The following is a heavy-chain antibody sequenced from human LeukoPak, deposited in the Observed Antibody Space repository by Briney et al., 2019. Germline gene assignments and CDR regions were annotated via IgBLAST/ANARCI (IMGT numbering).Heavy chain of an antibody. CDR1: GYSISSGYY. CDR2: INHSGET. D-gene: IGHD3-22*01. Sequence: PSETLSLTCAVSGYSISSGYYWSWIRPPPGKGLKWIATINHSGETYYNPSLKSRVTISVDTSKNQFSLKLSSVTAAGTAIYYCARYTANKSGYSFDYWGQGTLVTVSS. J-gene: IGHJ4*02. V-gene: IGHV4-38-2*01. CDR3: ARYTANKSGYSFDY.